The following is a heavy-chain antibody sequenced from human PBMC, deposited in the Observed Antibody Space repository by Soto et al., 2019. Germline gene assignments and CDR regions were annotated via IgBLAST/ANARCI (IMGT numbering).Heavy chain of an antibody. CDR3: AKVSLMATPRYGGGMDV. CDR1: GFTFSSYA. CDR2: ISGSGGST. J-gene: IGHJ6*02. Sequence: EVQLLESGGGLVQPGGSLRLSCAASGFTFSSYAMSWVRQAPGKGLGWVSAISGSGGSTYYADSVKGRLTISRDNSKNTLYLQMNSLRAEDTAVYYCAKVSLMATPRYGGGMDVWGQGTTVTVSS. D-gene: IGHD5-12*01. V-gene: IGHV3-23*01.